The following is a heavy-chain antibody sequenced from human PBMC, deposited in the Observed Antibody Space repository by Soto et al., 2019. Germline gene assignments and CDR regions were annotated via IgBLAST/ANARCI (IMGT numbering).Heavy chain of an antibody. J-gene: IGHJ6*02. CDR2: INPNSGGT. CDR1: EYTFTGYY. CDR3: ARDRGGPYSSSPKPYYYYGMDV. D-gene: IGHD6-13*01. Sequence: ASVKVSCKASEYTFTGYYMHWVRQAPGQGLEWMGWINPNSGGTNYAQKFQGRVTMTRDTSISTAYMELSRLRSDDTAVYYCARDRGGPYSSSPKPYYYYGMDVWGQGTTVTVSS. V-gene: IGHV1-2*02.